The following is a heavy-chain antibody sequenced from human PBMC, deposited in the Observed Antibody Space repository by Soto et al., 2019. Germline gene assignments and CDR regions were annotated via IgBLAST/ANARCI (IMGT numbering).Heavy chain of an antibody. CDR3: AKVVYYYYYMDV. Sequence: PGGSLRLSCAASGFTFSSYAMSWVRQAPGKGLEWVSAISGSGGSTYYADSVKGRFTISRDNSKNTPYLQMNSLRAEDTAVYYCAKVVYYYYYMDVWGKGTTVTVSS. CDR1: GFTFSSYA. CDR2: ISGSGGST. V-gene: IGHV3-23*01. J-gene: IGHJ6*03.